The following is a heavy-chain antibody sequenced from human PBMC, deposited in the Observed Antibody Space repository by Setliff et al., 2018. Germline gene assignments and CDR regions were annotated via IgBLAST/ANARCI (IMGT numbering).Heavy chain of an antibody. CDR1: GFAFSTYG. V-gene: IGHV3-30*02. CDR3: AKPTQGQLALGA. J-gene: IGHJ5*02. CDR2: IRYDGSYK. D-gene: IGHD1-1*01. Sequence: PGGFLRLSCVASGFAFSTYGMHWVRQAPGKGLEWVAFIRYDGSYKYYEDSVKGRFTISRDNSKNTLYLQMDSLRDDDTAVYYCAKPTQGQLALGAWGQGTLVTVSS.